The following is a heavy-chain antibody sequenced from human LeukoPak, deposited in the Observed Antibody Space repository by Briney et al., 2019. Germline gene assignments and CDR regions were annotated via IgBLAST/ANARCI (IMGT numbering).Heavy chain of an antibody. CDR3: AAWGLHNY. CDR1: GFAFSAYW. Sequence: GGPLRLSCSASGFAFSAYWMNWVRQAPGKGPEWVANINLSGSAQYYVDSVKGRCTISRDNAKSSLYLQMNSLRVEDTAVYYCAAWGLHNYWGQGTLDTVSS. J-gene: IGHJ4*02. V-gene: IGHV3-7*01. D-gene: IGHD7-27*01. CDR2: INLSGSAQ.